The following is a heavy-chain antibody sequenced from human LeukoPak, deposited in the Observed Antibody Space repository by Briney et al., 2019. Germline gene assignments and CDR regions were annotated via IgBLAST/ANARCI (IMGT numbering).Heavy chain of an antibody. J-gene: IGHJ4*02. V-gene: IGHV3-66*01. Sequence: GGSLRLSCAASGFTVSSNYMSWVRQAPGKGLEWVSVIYSGGTAYYADSVKGRFTISRDNSKNTLHLQMNSLRAEDTAVYYCARDQYSYAHAAHWGQGTLVTVSS. D-gene: IGHD5-18*01. CDR2: IYSGGTA. CDR3: ARDQYSYAHAAH. CDR1: GFTVSSNY.